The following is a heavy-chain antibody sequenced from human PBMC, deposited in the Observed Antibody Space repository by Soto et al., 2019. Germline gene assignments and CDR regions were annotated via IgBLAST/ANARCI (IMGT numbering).Heavy chain of an antibody. CDR2: IYYSGST. J-gene: IGHJ4*02. Sequence: SETLSLTCTVSGGSISSYYWSWIRQPPGKGLEWIGYIYYSGSTNYNPSLKSRVTISVDTSKNQFSLKLSSVTAADTAVYYCARNPYCVGDCSHFDYWGQGTLVTVSS. D-gene: IGHD2-21*02. CDR3: ARNPYCVGDCSHFDY. CDR1: GGSISSYY. V-gene: IGHV4-59*01.